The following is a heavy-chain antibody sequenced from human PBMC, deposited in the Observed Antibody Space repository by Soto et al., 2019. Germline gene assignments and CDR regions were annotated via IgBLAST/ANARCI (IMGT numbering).Heavy chain of an antibody. V-gene: IGHV4-59*01. CDR2: IYYSGST. Sequence: PSETLSLTCTVSGGTISSWYWSWIRQPPGKGLEWIGYIYYSGSTNYNPSLKSRVTISVDTSKNQFSLKLSSVTAADTAVYYCARGRGYSYGLGSGYYYGMDVWGQGTTVTVSS. D-gene: IGHD5-18*01. J-gene: IGHJ6*02. CDR1: GGTISSWY. CDR3: ARGRGYSYGLGSGYYYGMDV.